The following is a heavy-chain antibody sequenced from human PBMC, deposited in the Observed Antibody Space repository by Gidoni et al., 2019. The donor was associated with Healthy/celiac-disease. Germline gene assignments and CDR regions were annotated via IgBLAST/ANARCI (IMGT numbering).Heavy chain of an antibody. Sequence: QVTLRASGPALVKPTQTLTLTCTFSGFTLIPSGMCVSCRRQPPGKALEWFALIDWDGDKYYSTSLKTRLTISKHTSKNQVVLTMTNRDPVDTATYYCARMIDSSSSLYYFDYWGQGTLVTVSS. J-gene: IGHJ4*02. CDR1: GFTLIPSGMC. CDR3: ARMIDSSSSLYYFDY. D-gene: IGHD6-13*01. V-gene: IGHV2-70*01. CDR2: IDWDGDK.